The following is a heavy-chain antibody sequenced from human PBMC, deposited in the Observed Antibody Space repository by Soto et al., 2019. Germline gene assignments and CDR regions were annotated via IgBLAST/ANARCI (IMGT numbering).Heavy chain of an antibody. Sequence: PSETLSLTCTVSGGSISSYYWSWIRQPPGKGLDWIGYIYYSGSTNYNPSLKSRVTISVDTSKNQFSLKLSSVTAADTAVYYCARHVPYCSDTSHCAYGMDVWGQGTTVTVSS. CDR3: ARHVPYCSDTSHCAYGMDV. CDR1: GGSISSYY. V-gene: IGHV4-59*08. CDR2: IYYSGST. J-gene: IGHJ6*02. D-gene: IGHD2-2*01.